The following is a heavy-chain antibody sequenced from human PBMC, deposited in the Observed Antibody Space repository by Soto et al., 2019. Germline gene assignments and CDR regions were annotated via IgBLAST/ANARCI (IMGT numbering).Heavy chain of an antibody. V-gene: IGHV3-23*01. CDR2: ISGSGGST. Sequence: PGGSLRLSCAASGFTFSSYAMSWVPQAPGKGLEWVSAISGSGGSTYYADSVKGRFTISRDNSKNTLYLQMNSLRAEDTAVYYCAKNSSPRITMISPPFYWGQGTLVTVSS. CDR3: AKNSSPRITMISPPFY. J-gene: IGHJ4*02. D-gene: IGHD3-22*01. CDR1: GFTFSSYA.